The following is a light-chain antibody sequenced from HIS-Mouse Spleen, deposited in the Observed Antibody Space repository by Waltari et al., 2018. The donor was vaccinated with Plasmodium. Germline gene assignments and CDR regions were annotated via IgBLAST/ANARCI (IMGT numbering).Light chain of an antibody. CDR3: YSTDSSGNHRV. J-gene: IGLJ3*02. CDR2: EDS. Sequence: SYELTQPPSVSVSPGQTARNTCSGDALPKKYAYWYPQKSGQATVLVIYEDSKRPSGIPERFSGSSSGTMATLTISGAQVEDEADYYCYSTDSSGNHRVFGGGTKLTVL. CDR1: ALPKKY. V-gene: IGLV3-10*01.